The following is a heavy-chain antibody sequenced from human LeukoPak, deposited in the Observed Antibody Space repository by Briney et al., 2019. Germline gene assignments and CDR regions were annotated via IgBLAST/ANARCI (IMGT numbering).Heavy chain of an antibody. D-gene: IGHD2-2*01. V-gene: IGHV1-8*01. CDR2: MNPNSGNT. CDR1: GYIFTSYD. CDR3: AREKDIVVVPAALGPDY. J-gene: IGHJ4*02. Sequence: ASVKVSCKASGYIFTSYDINWVRQATGQGLEWMGWMNPNSGNTGYAQKLQGRVTMTTDTSTSTAYMELRSLRSDDTAVYYCAREKDIVVVPAALGPDYWGQGTLVTVSS.